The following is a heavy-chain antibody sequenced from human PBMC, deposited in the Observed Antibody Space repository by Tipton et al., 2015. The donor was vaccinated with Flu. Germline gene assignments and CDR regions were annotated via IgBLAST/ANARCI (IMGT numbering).Heavy chain of an antibody. Sequence: SLRLSCTASGFTFISYWMSWVRQAPGKGLEWVANIKEDGSKEFYVDSVKGRFTISRDNAKNSLYLQVNSLRAEDTAVYYCARDPYGSGYGAFDMWGQGTMVTVSS. D-gene: IGHD3-22*01. CDR3: ARDPYGSGYGAFDM. CDR2: IKEDGSKE. J-gene: IGHJ3*02. V-gene: IGHV3-7*01. CDR1: GFTFISYW.